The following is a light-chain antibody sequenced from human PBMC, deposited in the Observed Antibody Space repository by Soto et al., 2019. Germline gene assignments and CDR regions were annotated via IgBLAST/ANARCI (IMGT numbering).Light chain of an antibody. J-gene: IGKJ1*01. CDR2: GVS. CDR3: QQYCTSPWT. V-gene: IGKV3-20*01. Sequence: EIVLTQSPGTLSLSPGERAALSCRASQSVSSSYLAWYQQKPGQAPRLLIYGVSTRATDIPDRFSGSGSGTDFILTISRLEPEDFAVYYCQQYCTSPWTFGQGTKVEIK. CDR1: QSVSSSY.